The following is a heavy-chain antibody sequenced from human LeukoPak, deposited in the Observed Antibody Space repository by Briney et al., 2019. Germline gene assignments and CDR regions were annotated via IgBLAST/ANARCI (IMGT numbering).Heavy chain of an antibody. CDR3: ARSSGYDLNFDY. V-gene: IGHV2-70*04. CDR2: IDWDDDK. J-gene: IGHJ4*02. D-gene: IGHD5-12*01. Sequence: ESGPALVKPTQTLTLTCTFSGFSLSTSGMRVIWIRQPPGKALEWLARIDWDDDKFYSTSLKTRLTISKDTSKNQVVLTMTNMDPVDTATYYCARSSGYDLNFDYWGQGTLVTVSS. CDR1: GFSLSTSGMR.